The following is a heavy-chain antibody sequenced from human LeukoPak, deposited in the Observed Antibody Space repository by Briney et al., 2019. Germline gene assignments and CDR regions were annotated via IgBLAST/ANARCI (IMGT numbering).Heavy chain of an antibody. V-gene: IGHV3-64D*06. Sequence: PGGSLRVSCSASGFTLSGHFMHWVRQAPGKGLEYVSSISINGDKTYYAESVKGRSTISRDNSKNTLYLQLSSLRVEDTAVYYCIKDRIGTWSFDHWGQGTLLTVSS. CDR1: GFTLSGHF. J-gene: IGHJ4*02. CDR3: IKDRIGTWSFDH. D-gene: IGHD1-26*01. CDR2: ISINGDKT.